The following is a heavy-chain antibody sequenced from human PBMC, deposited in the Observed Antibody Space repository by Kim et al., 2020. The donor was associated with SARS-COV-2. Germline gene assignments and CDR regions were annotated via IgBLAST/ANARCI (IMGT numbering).Heavy chain of an antibody. D-gene: IGHD6-19*01. J-gene: IGHJ2*01. V-gene: IGHV1-69*01. Sequence: QKFQGRVTITADESTSTAYMELSSLRSEDTAVYYCARAGIAVAGDWYFDLWGRGTLVTVSS. CDR3: ARAGIAVAGDWYFDL.